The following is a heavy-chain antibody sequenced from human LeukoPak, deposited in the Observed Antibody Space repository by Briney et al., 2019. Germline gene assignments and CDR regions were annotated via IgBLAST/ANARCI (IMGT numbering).Heavy chain of an antibody. Sequence: GGSLRLSCAAAGFNVNNDLTWVRQAPRKGLKWVSCIYSGGNTDYADSVQGRFIIFRDIFKNTLNLQMNNLRVDDTAVYYCAGGPYCSGGSCYSYNWFDPWGQGTLVTVSS. CDR1: GFNVNND. V-gene: IGHV3-66*01. CDR3: AGGPYCSGGSCYSYNWFDP. J-gene: IGHJ5*02. D-gene: IGHD2-15*01. CDR2: IYSGGNT.